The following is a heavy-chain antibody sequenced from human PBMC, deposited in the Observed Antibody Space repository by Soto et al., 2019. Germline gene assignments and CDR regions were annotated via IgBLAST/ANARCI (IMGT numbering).Heavy chain of an antibody. J-gene: IGHJ6*02. D-gene: IGHD5-12*01. CDR2: IYYSGST. V-gene: IGHV4-59*01. Sequence: TSETLSLTCTVSGGSISSYYWSWIRQPPGKGLEWIGYIYYSGSTNYNPSLKSRVTISVDTSKNQFSLKLSSVTAADTAVYYCARDGYSGYDYGDYYYYYGMDVWGQGTTVTVSS. CDR3: ARDGYSGYDYGDYYYYYGMDV. CDR1: GGSISSYY.